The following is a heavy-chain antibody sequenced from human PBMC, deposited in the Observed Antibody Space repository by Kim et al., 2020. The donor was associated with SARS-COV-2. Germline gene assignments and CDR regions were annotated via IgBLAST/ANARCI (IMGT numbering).Heavy chain of an antibody. CDR3: AKGSSGWQDRDSY. J-gene: IGHJ4*02. CDR1: GFTFGDYA. CDR2: ISWNSGSI. D-gene: IGHD6-19*01. Sequence: GGSLRLSCAASGFTFGDYAMHWVRQAPGKGMEWVSGISWNSGSIGYADSVKGRFTISRDNAKNSLYLQMNSLRAEDTALYYCAKGSSGWQDRDSYWGQGTLVTVSS. V-gene: IGHV3-9*01.